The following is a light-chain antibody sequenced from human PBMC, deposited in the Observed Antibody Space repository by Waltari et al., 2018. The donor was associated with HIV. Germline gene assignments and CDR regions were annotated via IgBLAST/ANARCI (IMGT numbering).Light chain of an antibody. Sequence: EIVLTQSPGTLSLSPGERATLSRRASQSVSSSYLAWYQQKPGQAPRLLIYGASSRATGIPDRFSGSGSGTDFTLTISRLEPEDFAVYSCQQYGSSPYTFGQGTKLEIK. CDR3: QQYGSSPYT. CDR2: GAS. CDR1: QSVSSSY. J-gene: IGKJ2*01. V-gene: IGKV3-20*01.